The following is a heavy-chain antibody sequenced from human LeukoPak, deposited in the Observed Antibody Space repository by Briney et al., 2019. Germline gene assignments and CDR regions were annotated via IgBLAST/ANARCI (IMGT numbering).Heavy chain of an antibody. J-gene: IGHJ4*02. Sequence: TGGSLRLSCAASGFTFFSYAMTWVRQAPGKGLEWVSTIRNSGVTHQADSVKGRFTISRESAKKLQYLPMYSLRDEDTAVYYCASYYFGSGNYRTFDRWGQGTLVIVSS. D-gene: IGHD3-10*01. V-gene: IGHV3-69-1*01. CDR1: GFTFFSYA. CDR2: IRNSGVT. CDR3: ASYYFGSGNYRTFDR.